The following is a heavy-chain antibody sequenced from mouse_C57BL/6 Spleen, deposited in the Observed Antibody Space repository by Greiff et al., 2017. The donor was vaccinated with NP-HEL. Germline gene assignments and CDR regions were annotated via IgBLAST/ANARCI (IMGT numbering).Heavy chain of an antibody. CDR1: GYSITSGYY. J-gene: IGHJ4*01. CDR3: ARGASYYDAMDY. D-gene: IGHD2-12*01. Sequence: VQLQQSGPGLVKPSQSLSLTCSVTGYSITSGYYWNWIRQFPGNKLEWMGYISYDGSNNYNPSLKNRISITRDTSKNQFFLKLNSVTTEDTATYYCARGASYYDAMDYWGQGTSVTVSS. CDR2: ISYDGSN. V-gene: IGHV3-6*01.